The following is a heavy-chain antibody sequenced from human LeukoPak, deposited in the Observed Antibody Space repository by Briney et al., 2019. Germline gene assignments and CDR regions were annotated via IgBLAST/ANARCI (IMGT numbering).Heavy chain of an antibody. CDR3: ARVEMATIDY. Sequence: PSQTLSLTCTVSGGSISSGGYYWRWIRQHPGKGLEWIGYIYYSGSTYYNPSLKSPVTISVDTSKNQFSLKLSSVTAADTAVYYCARVEMATIDYWGQGTLVTVSS. CDR1: GGSISSGGYY. D-gene: IGHD5-24*01. V-gene: IGHV4-31*01. CDR2: IYYSGST. J-gene: IGHJ4*02.